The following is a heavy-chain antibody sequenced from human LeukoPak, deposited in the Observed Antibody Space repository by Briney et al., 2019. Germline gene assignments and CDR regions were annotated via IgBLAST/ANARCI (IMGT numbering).Heavy chain of an antibody. CDR2: ISAYNGNT. J-gene: IGHJ6*03. CDR1: GYTFTSYG. Sequence: ASVKVSCKASGYTFTSYGISWVRQAPGQGLEWMGWISAYNGNTNYAQKLQGRVTMTTDTSTSTAYMELRSLRSDDTAVYYCARGSKAGYSYGIFNYYYYMDVWGQGTLVTVS. V-gene: IGHV1-18*01. D-gene: IGHD5-18*01. CDR3: ARGSKAGYSYGIFNYYYYMDV.